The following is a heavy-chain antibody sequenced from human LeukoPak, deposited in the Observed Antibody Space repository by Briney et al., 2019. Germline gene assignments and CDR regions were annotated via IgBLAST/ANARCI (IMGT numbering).Heavy chain of an antibody. CDR3: ARDRRAYGDYYFDY. CDR1: GFTFSSFG. D-gene: IGHD4-17*01. V-gene: IGHV3-30*03. J-gene: IGHJ4*02. Sequence: GGSLRLSCGGSGFTFSSFGMHWVRQAPGKGLEWVAVISHDGSYEYYADSMKGRFTISRDTSKNTLYLQMNSLRAEDTAVYYCARDRRAYGDYYFDYWGQGTLVTVSS. CDR2: ISHDGSYE.